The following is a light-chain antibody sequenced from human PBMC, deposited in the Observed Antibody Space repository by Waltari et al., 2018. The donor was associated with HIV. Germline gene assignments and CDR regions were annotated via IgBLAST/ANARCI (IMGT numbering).Light chain of an antibody. V-gene: IGLV1-44*01. CDR3: AAWDDSLKGGA. CDR1: TSNIGGNT. Sequence: QSVLAPPPSASGTPGQRVTISCSGSTSNIGGNTVSWYQQLPGTAPKLLIHSNNERRSGVPDRLSGSTSGTSASLVISGLQSEDEADYYCAAWDDSLKGGAFGTGTKVTVL. J-gene: IGLJ1*01. CDR2: SNN.